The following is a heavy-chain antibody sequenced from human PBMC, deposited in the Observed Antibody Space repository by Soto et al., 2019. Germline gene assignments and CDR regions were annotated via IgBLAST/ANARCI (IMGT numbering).Heavy chain of an antibody. D-gene: IGHD1-26*01. V-gene: IGHV1-69*12. CDR3: ARDNFGIVGATPFDY. CDR1: GGTFSSYA. Sequence: QVQLVQSGAEVKKPGSSVKVSCKASGGTFSSYAISWVRQAPGQGLEWMGGIIPIFGTANYAQKFQGRVTITADESTSTAYIELSSLRSEDTAVYYCARDNFGIVGATPFDYWGQGTLVTVSS. J-gene: IGHJ4*02. CDR2: IIPIFGTA.